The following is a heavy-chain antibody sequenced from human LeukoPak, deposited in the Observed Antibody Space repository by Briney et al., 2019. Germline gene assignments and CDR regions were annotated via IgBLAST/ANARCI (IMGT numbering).Heavy chain of an antibody. V-gene: IGHV3-21*01. J-gene: IGHJ4*02. D-gene: IGHD5-12*01. CDR2: ISSSSSYI. Sequence: PGGSLRLSCAASGFTFSSYSMNWVRQAPGKGLEWVSSISSSSSYIYYADSVKGRFTISRDNAKNSLYLQMNSLRAEDTAVYYCARDLYSGYDSGLDYWGQGTLVTVSS. CDR3: ARDLYSGYDSGLDY. CDR1: GFTFSSYS.